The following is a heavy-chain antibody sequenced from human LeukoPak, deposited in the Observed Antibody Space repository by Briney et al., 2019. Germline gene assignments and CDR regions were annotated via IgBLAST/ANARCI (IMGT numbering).Heavy chain of an antibody. CDR3: ARGGSESYRNYYYMDV. J-gene: IGHJ6*03. CDR1: GGSISSYY. V-gene: IGHV4-59*01. D-gene: IGHD3-10*01. Sequence: SETLSLTCTVSGGSISSYYWIWIRQPPGKGQEWIGYIYYSGSTNYNPSLKSRVTISVDTSKNQFSLNLSSVTTADTAVYYCARGGSESYRNYYYMDVWGKGTTVTVSS. CDR2: IYYSGST.